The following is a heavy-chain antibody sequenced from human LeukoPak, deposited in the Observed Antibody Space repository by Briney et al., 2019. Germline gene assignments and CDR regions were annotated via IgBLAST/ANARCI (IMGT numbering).Heavy chain of an antibody. CDR1: GYTFTSYG. CDR2: ISAYNGNT. J-gene: IGHJ5*02. CDR3: ARSDTVAGIAT. D-gene: IGHD6-19*01. V-gene: IGHV1-18*01. Sequence: VASVKVSCKASGYTFTSYGISWVRQAPGQGLEWMGWISAYNGNTTYAQKLQGRVTMTTDTSTSTAYMELSSLRSEDTAVYYCARSDTVAGIATWGQGTLVTVSS.